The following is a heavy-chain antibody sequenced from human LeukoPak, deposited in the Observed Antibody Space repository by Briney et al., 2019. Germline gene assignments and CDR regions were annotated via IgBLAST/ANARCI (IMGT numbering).Heavy chain of an antibody. CDR3: ARGPKHDYGDYVEWFDP. V-gene: IGHV1-2*02. Sequence: ASLKVSCKASGYTFTDDYIHWVRQAPGQGLEWMGWINVNSGGTNYAQKFYARVTMTRDTSISTAYMELSRLRSDDTAVYYCARGPKHDYGDYVEWFDPWGQGTLVTVSS. CDR1: GYTFTDDY. J-gene: IGHJ5*02. CDR2: INVNSGGT. D-gene: IGHD4-17*01.